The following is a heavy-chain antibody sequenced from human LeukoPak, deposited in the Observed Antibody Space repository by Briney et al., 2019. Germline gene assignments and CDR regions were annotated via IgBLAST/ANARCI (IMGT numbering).Heavy chain of an antibody. J-gene: IGHJ4*02. CDR1: GYSIRSGHY. Sequence: SETLSLTCTVSGYSIRSGHYWGWIRQPPGKGLEWIGNIFHSENTYYNPSLKSRVTISLDTSKNHFSLKVSSVTAADTAVYYCAREYLEYGSGNDYFDYWGQGTLVTVS. D-gene: IGHD3-10*01. CDR2: IFHSENT. CDR3: AREYLEYGSGNDYFDY. V-gene: IGHV4-38-2*02.